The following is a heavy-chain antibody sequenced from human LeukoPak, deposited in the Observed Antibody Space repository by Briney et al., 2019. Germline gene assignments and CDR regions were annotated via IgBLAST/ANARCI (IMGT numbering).Heavy chain of an antibody. J-gene: IGHJ5*02. CDR1: GYTFTGYY. V-gene: IGHV1-2*02. Sequence: GASVKVSCKASGYTFTGYYMHWVRQAPGQGLQWMGWINPNGGDTNYAQKFQGRVTMTRDTSISTAYMELSRLRSDDTAVYYCARARSKDIVVVVAAGLWGNWFDPWGQGTLVTVSS. CDR2: INPNGGDT. D-gene: IGHD2-15*01. CDR3: ARARSKDIVVVVAAGLWGNWFDP.